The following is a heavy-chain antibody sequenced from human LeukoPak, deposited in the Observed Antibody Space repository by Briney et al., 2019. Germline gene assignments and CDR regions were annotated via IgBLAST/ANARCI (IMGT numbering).Heavy chain of an antibody. Sequence: GGSLRLSCTVSGFTVSSNSMSWVRQAPGKGLEWVSFIYSGGNTLYSDSVKGRFTISRDNAKNSLYLQMNGLGAEDTAVYYCARGASSDAFDIWGQGTMVTVSS. V-gene: IGHV3-53*01. D-gene: IGHD2-2*01. J-gene: IGHJ3*02. CDR2: IYSGGNT. CDR3: ARGASSDAFDI. CDR1: GFTVSSNS.